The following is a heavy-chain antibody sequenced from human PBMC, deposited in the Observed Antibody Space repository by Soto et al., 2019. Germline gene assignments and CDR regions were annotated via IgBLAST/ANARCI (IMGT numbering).Heavy chain of an antibody. V-gene: IGHV1-18*04. CDR2: ISAYNGNT. CDR3: AVRYYYDSSGARPEGRYYYYGMDV. CDR1: GYTFTSYG. D-gene: IGHD3-22*01. Sequence: ASVKVSCKTSGYTFTSYGISWVRQAPGQGLEWMGWISAYNGNTNYAQKLQGRVTMTTDTSTSTAYMELRSLRSDDTAVYYCAVRYYYDSSGARPEGRYYYYGMDVWGQGTTVTVSS. J-gene: IGHJ6*02.